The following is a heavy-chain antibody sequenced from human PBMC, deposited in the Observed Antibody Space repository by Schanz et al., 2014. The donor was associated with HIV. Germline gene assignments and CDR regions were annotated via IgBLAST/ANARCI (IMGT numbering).Heavy chain of an antibody. CDR2: IIPVFGTT. Sequence: QVQLVQSGAEVKKPGSSVKVSCKASGGTFMTYAISWVRQAPGQGLEWMGGIIPVFGTTNYARKFQGRVTITADKSTSTAYMELSSLRSEDTAVYYCARLRALAGHEAFDTWGQGTMVTVSS. CDR3: ARLRALAGHEAFDT. J-gene: IGHJ3*02. V-gene: IGHV1-69*06. CDR1: GGTFMTYA. D-gene: IGHD6-19*01.